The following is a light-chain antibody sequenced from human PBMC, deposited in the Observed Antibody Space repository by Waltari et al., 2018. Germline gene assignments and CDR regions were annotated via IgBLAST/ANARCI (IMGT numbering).Light chain of an antibody. CDR3: SSYTSISTPVV. CDR2: DVS. Sequence: QSALTQPASVSGSPGQSITISCIGPSSDVGGYNYVSWYQQHPGKVPKLLIYDVSNRPSGVSNRFSGSKSGNTASLTISGLQAEDEADYYCSSYTSISTPVVFGGGTKLTVL. CDR1: SSDVGGYNY. J-gene: IGLJ2*01. V-gene: IGLV2-14*03.